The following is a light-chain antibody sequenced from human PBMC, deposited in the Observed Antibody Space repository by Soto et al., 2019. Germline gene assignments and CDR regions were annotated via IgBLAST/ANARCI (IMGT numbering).Light chain of an antibody. V-gene: IGLV2-23*01. J-gene: IGLJ1*01. CDR2: EGS. Sequence: QSVLTHPASVSGSPGQSITISCTGSSSEVGSYNLVSWYQQHPGKAPKLMIYEGSKRPSGVSNRFSGAKSGNTASLTISGLQAEDEADYYCCSYAGGGSYVFGPGTKLTLL. CDR1: SSEVGSYNL. CDR3: CSYAGGGSYV.